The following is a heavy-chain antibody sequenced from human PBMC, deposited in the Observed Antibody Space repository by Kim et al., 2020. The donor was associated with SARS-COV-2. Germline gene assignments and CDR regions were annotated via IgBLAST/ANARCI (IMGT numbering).Heavy chain of an antibody. V-gene: IGHV3-64D*06. D-gene: IGHD1-1*01. CDR3: VGRDTTSDFDY. Sequence: SKDYADAVKGRFTISGDDSKNTLYLQMSSLRTEDTSVYYWVGRDTTSDFDYWGQGTVVTVSS. J-gene: IGHJ4*02. CDR2: SK.